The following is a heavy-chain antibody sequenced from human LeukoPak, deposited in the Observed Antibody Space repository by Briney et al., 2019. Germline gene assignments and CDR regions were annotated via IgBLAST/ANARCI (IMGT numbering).Heavy chain of an antibody. D-gene: IGHD3-16*01. J-gene: IGHJ4*02. V-gene: IGHV4-38-2*01. CDR2: IYHSGST. CDR3: ARGRITIDY. CDR1: GYSISSGYY. Sequence: SETLSLTCAVSGYSISSGYYWGWIRQPPGKGLEWIGSIYHSGSTYYNPSLKSRVTISVDTSKNQFSLKLSSVTAADTAVYYCARGRITIDYWGQGTLVTVSS.